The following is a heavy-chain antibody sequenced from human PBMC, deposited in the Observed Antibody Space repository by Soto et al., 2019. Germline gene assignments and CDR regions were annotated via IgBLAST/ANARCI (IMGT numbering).Heavy chain of an antibody. CDR3: SRDHPDNSKYYTGFDF. J-gene: IGHJ4*01. CDR2: IRGGSRSI. CDR1: GFSFSAYS. D-gene: IGHD3-10*01. Sequence: EVQLLESGGGLVQPGGSLRLSCAASGFSFSAYSMAWLRQAPGRGRERLAYIRGGSRSIYYAYSVKGRFTISRYDAKNSLYLTMNRLRVEETAVYYCSRDHPDNSKYYTGFDFWGHGTLVTVSS. V-gene: IGHV3-48*01.